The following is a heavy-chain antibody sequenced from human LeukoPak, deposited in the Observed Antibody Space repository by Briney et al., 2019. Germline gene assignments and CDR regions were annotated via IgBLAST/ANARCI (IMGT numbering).Heavy chain of an antibody. V-gene: IGHV3-7*01. J-gene: IGHJ6*03. CDR1: GFTFSSYW. D-gene: IGHD5-24*01. CDR3: ARVWGPKPDMPAINNHFYYYMDV. Sequence: PGGSLRLSCAASGFTFSSYWMSWVAKASGKGLEWVANIKQAGSEKYYVDSVKGRFTISRDNAKNSLHLQMDTLRADDTAVYYCARVWGPKPDMPAINNHFYYYMDVWGKGTTVTVSS. CDR2: IKQAGSEK.